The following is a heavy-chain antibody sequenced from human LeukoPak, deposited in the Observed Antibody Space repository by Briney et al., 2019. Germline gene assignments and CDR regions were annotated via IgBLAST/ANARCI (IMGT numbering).Heavy chain of an antibody. D-gene: IGHD2-2*02. CDR1: GFTFSGFW. V-gene: IGHV3-7*03. CDR2: INSDGSEG. Sequence: GGSLRLSCAVSGFTFSGFWMSWSRQAPGKGLEWVASINSDGSEGYYADVVKGRFTISRDNAKNSLYLQINSLRAEDTAVYYCAKGISLPIPAAIGAFDIWGQGTMVTVSS. CDR3: AKGISLPIPAAIGAFDI. J-gene: IGHJ3*02.